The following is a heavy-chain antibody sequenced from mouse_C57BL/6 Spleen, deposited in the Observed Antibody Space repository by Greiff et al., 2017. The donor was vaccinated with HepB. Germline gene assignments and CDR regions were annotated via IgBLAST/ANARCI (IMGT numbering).Heavy chain of an antibody. J-gene: IGHJ1*03. CDR2: IDPENGDT. CDR3: TTVGDFDV. D-gene: IGHD1-1*01. V-gene: IGHV14-4*01. Sequence: EVKLMESGAELVRPGASVKLSCTASGFNIKDDYMHWVKQRPEQGLEWIGWIDPENGDTEYASKFQGKATITADTSSNTAYLQLSSLTSEDTAVYYCTTVGDFDVWGTGTTVTVSS. CDR1: GFNIKDDY.